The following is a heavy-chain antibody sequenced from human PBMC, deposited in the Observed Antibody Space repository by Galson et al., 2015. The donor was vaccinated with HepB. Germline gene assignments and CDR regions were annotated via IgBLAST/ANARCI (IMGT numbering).Heavy chain of an antibody. D-gene: IGHD2-15*01. CDR2: IYYSGST. V-gene: IGHV4-59*01. CDR1: GGSISSYY. Sequence: SETLSLTCTVSGGSISSYYWSWIRQPPGKGLEWIGYIYYSGSTNYNPSLKSRVTMSVDTSKDQFSLKLSSVTAADTAVYYCARARTAYCSGGSCYSGAFDYWGQGTLVTVSS. J-gene: IGHJ4*02. CDR3: ARARTAYCSGGSCYSGAFDY.